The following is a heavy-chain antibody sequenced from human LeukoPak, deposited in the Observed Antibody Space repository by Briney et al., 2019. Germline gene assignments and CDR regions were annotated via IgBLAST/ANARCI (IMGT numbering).Heavy chain of an antibody. J-gene: IGHJ6*03. CDR2: IRYDGSNK. D-gene: IGHD2-15*01. CDR3: AKDHSEREANYYYYYMDV. CDR1: GFMFNTYG. Sequence: PGGSLRLSCAASGFMFNTYGMTWVRQAPGKGLEWVAFIRYDGSNKYYADSVKGRFTISRDNSKNTLYLQMNSLRAEDTAVYYCAKDHSEREANYYYYYMDVWGKGTTVTISS. V-gene: IGHV3-30*02.